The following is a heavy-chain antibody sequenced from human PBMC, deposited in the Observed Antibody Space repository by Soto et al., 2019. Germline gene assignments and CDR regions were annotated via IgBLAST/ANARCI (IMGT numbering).Heavy chain of an antibody. J-gene: IGHJ6*02. CDR3: ARGHSIFYGMDV. CDR1: GFTFSDYY. V-gene: IGHV3-11*01. Sequence: QVQLVESGGGLVKPGGSLRLSCAASGFTFSDYYMNWIRHAPGKGLEWVSYISSSGTTIYYADSVKGRFTISRDNAKNSLFLQMNSLRAEDTALYYCARGHSIFYGMDVWGQGTTVNVSS. D-gene: IGHD2-21*01. CDR2: ISSSGTTI.